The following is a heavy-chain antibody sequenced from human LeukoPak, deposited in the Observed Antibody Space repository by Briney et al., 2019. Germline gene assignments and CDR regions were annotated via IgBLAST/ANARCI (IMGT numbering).Heavy chain of an antibody. CDR3: ARGGGSYFDY. CDR1: GYTFTGYY. Sequence: SVKVSCKASGYTFTGYYMHWVRQAPGQGLEWMGRIIPILGIANYAQKFQGRVTITADKSTSTAYMELSSLRSEDTAVYYCARGGGSYFDYWGQGALVTVSS. CDR2: IIPILGIA. V-gene: IGHV1-69*02. J-gene: IGHJ4*02. D-gene: IGHD1-26*01.